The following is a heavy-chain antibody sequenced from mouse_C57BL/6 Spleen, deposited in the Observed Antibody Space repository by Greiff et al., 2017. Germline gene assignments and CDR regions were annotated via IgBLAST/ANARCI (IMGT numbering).Heavy chain of an antibody. CDR1: GFNITDYY. D-gene: IGHD6-1*01. Sequence: VQLQQSGAELVRPGASVKLSCTASGFNITDYYMHWVKQRTEQGLEWIGRIDPEDGDTEYAPKFQGKATMTADTSSSTAYLQLSSLTSEDTAVYYCTSSLLDYWGQGTTLTVSS. CDR2: IDPEDGDT. CDR3: TSSLLDY. V-gene: IGHV14-1*01. J-gene: IGHJ2*01.